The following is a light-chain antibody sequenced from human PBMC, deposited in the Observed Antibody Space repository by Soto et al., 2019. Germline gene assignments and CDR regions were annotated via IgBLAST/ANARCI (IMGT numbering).Light chain of an antibody. CDR2: GTS. V-gene: IGKV3-20*01. CDR1: QTVAYTS. J-gene: IGKJ1*01. CDR3: QQYGTTPRT. Sequence: EIVLTQSPGILSLSPGARATLSCRASQTVAYTSLAWYQQRPGQAPRLHIYGTSTRATGTPDRFIGSGSGTAFTLTISRLEPEDFAVYYCQQYGTTPRTFGQGTKVE.